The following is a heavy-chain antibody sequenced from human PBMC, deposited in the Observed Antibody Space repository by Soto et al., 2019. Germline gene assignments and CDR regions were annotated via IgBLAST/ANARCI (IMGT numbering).Heavy chain of an antibody. J-gene: IGHJ4*02. CDR2: ISSSSSYI. CDR3: ARFGTGYSSSWPYYFDY. Sequence: GGSLRLSCAASGFTFSSYSMNWVRQAPGKGLEWVSSISSSSSYIYYADSVKGRFTISRDNAKNSLYLQMNSLRAEDTAVYYCARFGTGYSSSWPYYFDYWGQGTLVTVSS. CDR1: GFTFSSYS. D-gene: IGHD6-13*01. V-gene: IGHV3-21*01.